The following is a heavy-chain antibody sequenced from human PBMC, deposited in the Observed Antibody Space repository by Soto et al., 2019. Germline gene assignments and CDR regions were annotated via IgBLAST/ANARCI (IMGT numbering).Heavy chain of an antibody. Sequence: GGSLRLSCAASGFTFSSYGMHWVRQAPGKGLEWVVIISYDGSYKYYADSVKGRFTISRDNSKNTLYLQMNSLRAEDSAVYYCEKDRIAAAFSSGMDVWGQGTTVTVSS. CDR1: GFTFSSYG. CDR2: ISYDGSYK. D-gene: IGHD6-13*01. J-gene: IGHJ6*02. CDR3: EKDRIAAAFSSGMDV. V-gene: IGHV3-30*18.